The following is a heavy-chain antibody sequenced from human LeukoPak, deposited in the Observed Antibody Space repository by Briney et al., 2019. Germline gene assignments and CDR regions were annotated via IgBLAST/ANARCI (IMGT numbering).Heavy chain of an antibody. Sequence: GGSLRLSCAASGFTFSSYGMHWVRQAPGKGLGWVAFIRYDGSNKYYADSVKGRFTISRDNAKNSLYLQMNSLRAEDTAVYYCAKDRGSNWNFDYWGQGTLVTVSS. CDR1: GFTFSSYG. D-gene: IGHD6-13*01. CDR2: IRYDGSNK. V-gene: IGHV3-30*02. CDR3: AKDRGSNWNFDY. J-gene: IGHJ4*02.